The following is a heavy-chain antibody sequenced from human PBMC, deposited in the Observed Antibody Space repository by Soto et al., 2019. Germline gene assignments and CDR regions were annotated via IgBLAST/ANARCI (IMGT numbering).Heavy chain of an antibody. J-gene: IGHJ4*03. D-gene: IGHD3-22*01. V-gene: IGHV3-23*01. Sequence: GTLRLSCAASGFTFSSYAVSWVRQAPGKGPEWISSISGIGSTIYYADSVKGRFTISRDNSKNTLYLQMSSLRAEDTAVYYCAKVFYYYDSSGYYYFDYWGQGTTVTVS. CDR1: GFTFSSYA. CDR3: AKVFYYYDSSGYYYFDY. CDR2: ISGIGSTI.